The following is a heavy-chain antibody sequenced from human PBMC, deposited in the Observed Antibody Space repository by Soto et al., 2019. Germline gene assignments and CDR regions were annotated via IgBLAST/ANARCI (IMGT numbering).Heavy chain of an antibody. CDR1: GGPFSSYA. D-gene: IGHD1-7*01. J-gene: IGHJ6*02. CDR3: ARLNWNYALYYYYGMDV. Sequence: GASVKVSFKASGGPFSSYAISWVRQAPGQGLEWMGGIIPIFGTANYAQKFQGRVTITADKSTSTAYMELRSLRSEDTAVYYCARLNWNYALYYYYGMDVWGQGTTVTVSS. V-gene: IGHV1-69*06. CDR2: IIPIFGTA.